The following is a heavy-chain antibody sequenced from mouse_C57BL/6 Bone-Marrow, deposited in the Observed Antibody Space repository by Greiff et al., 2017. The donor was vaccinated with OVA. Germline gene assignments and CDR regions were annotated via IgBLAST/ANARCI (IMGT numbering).Heavy chain of an antibody. CDR3: ARANFAGAMDY. V-gene: IGHV1-64*01. J-gene: IGHJ4*01. CDR1: GYTFTSYW. D-gene: IGHD4-1*02. CDR2: IHPNSGST. Sequence: QVHVKQPGAELVKPGASVKLSCKASGYTFTSYWMHWVKQRPGQGLEWIGMIHPNSGSTNYNEKFKSKATLTVDKSSSTAYMQLSSLTSEDSAVYYCARANFAGAMDYWGQGTSVTVSS.